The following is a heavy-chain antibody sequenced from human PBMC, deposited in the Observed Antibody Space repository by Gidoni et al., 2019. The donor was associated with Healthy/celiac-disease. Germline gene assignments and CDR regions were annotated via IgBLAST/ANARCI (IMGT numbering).Heavy chain of an antibody. CDR2: INHSGST. D-gene: IGHD4-17*01. CDR3: ARGGNGDYSWFDP. CDR1: GGSFSGYY. Sequence: QVQLQQWGAGLLKPSETLSLTCAVSGGSFSGYYWSWIRPPPGKGLEWIGEINHSGSTNYNPSLKSRVTISVDTSKNQFSLKLSSVTAADTAVYYCARGGNGDYSWFDPWGQGTLVTVSS. V-gene: IGHV4-34*01. J-gene: IGHJ5*02.